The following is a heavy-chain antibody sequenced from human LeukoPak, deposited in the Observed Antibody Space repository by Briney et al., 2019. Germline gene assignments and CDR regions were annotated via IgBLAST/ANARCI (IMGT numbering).Heavy chain of an antibody. CDR3: ARVPKGSHVVVPATLEASWYFDL. V-gene: IGHV3-48*04. CDR1: GFTFSTYS. Sequence: GGSLRLSCAASGFTFSTYSMNWVRQAPGKGLEWISYISGGNTTIYYADSVKGRFTISRDNAKNSLYLQMNSLRAGDTAFYYCARVPKGSHVVVPATLEASWYFDLWGRGTLVTVSS. J-gene: IGHJ2*01. D-gene: IGHD2-2*01. CDR2: ISGGNTTI.